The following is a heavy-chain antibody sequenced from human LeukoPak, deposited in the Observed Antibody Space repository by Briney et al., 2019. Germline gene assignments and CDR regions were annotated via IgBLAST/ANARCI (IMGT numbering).Heavy chain of an antibody. Sequence: SETLSLTCTVSGGSISSYYWSWIRQPPGKGLEWIGYIYYSGSTNYNPSPKSRVTISVDTSKNQFSLKLSSVTAADTAVYYCAREGGYGDYVGYYYYYMDVWGKGTTVTISS. J-gene: IGHJ6*03. V-gene: IGHV4-59*01. D-gene: IGHD4-17*01. CDR1: GGSISSYY. CDR3: AREGGYGDYVGYYYYYMDV. CDR2: IYYSGST.